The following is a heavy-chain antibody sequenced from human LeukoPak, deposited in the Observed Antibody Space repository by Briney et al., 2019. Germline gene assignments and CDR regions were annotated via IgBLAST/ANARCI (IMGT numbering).Heavy chain of an antibody. D-gene: IGHD1-26*01. V-gene: IGHV4-59*08. J-gene: IGHJ5*02. CDR2: IEYSGDT. Sequence: SETLSLTCTVSGGSISIYYWSWIREPPGRGLEWIGYIEYSGDTKNNPSLKSRGTISVDTSKNQFTLKLSSMTAADTAVYYCARHGSGSYPKGWFDPWGQGTLVTVSS. CDR3: ARHGSGSYPKGWFDP. CDR1: GGSISIYY.